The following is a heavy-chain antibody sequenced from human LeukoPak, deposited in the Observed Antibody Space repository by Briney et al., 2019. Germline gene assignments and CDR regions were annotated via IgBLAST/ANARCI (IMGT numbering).Heavy chain of an antibody. CDR2: ISSSSSYT. J-gene: IGHJ5*02. CDR1: GFTFSDYY. V-gene: IGHV3-11*05. Sequence: GGSLRLSCAASGFTFSDYYMSWIRQAPGKGLEWVSYISSSSSYTNYADSVKGRFTISRDNAKNSLYLQMNSLRAEDTAVYYCARDGMRYSSSWYPNWFDPWDQGTLVTVSS. CDR3: ARDGMRYSSSWYPNWFDP. D-gene: IGHD6-13*01.